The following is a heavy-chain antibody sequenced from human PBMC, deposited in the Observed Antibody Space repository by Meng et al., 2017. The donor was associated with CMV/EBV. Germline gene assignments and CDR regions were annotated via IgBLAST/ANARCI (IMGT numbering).Heavy chain of an antibody. CDR2: IKQDGSEK. CDR3: ARDCSSTTGGMDV. V-gene: IGHV3-7*01. J-gene: IGHJ6*02. CDR1: GFTFSSYW. D-gene: IGHD2-2*01. Sequence: GGSLRLSCAASGFTFSSYWMSWVRQAPGKGLEWVANIKQDGSEKYYVDSVKGRFTISRDNAKNPLYLQMNSLRAEDTAVYYCARDCSSTTGGMDVWGQGTTVTVSS.